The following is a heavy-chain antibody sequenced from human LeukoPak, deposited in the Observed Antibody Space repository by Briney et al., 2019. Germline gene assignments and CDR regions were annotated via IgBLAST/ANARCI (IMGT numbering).Heavy chain of an antibody. Sequence: GGSLRLSCAASGFTFSSYSMNSVRQAPGKGLEWVSSISSSSSYIYYADSVKGRFTISRDNAKNSLYLQMNSLRAEDTAVYYCARDPAATYYYGSSGYYDYWGQGTLVTVSS. D-gene: IGHD3-22*01. CDR1: GFTFSSYS. CDR3: ARDPAATYYYGSSGYYDY. J-gene: IGHJ4*02. CDR2: ISSSSSYI. V-gene: IGHV3-21*01.